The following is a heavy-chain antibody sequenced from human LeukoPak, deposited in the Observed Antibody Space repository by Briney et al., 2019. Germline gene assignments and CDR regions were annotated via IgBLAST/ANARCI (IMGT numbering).Heavy chain of an antibody. Sequence: GGSLRLSCAVSGITLSNYGMSWVRQAPGKGLEWVAGLGGSGGGTNYADSVKGRFTISRDNAKNTLYLQMNGLRAEDTAVYFCAKRGVVIRVILVGFHKEASYFDSWGQGALVTVSS. CDR1: GITLSNYG. CDR3: AKRGVVIRVILVGFHKEASYFDS. J-gene: IGHJ4*02. CDR2: LGGSGGGT. D-gene: IGHD3-10*01. V-gene: IGHV3-23*01.